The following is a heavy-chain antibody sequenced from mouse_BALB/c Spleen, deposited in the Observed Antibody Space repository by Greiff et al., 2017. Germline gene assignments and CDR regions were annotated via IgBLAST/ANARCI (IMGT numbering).Heavy chain of an antibody. D-gene: IGHD1-2*01. J-gene: IGHJ3*01. Sequence: VQLKESGPGLVKPSQSLSLTCTVTGYSITSDYAWNWIRQFPGNKLEWMGYISYSGSTSYNPSLKSRISITRDTSNNQFFLQLNSVTTEDTATYYCARSFTTATVAYWGQGTLVTVSA. CDR1: GYSITSDYA. CDR2: ISYSGST. V-gene: IGHV3-2*02. CDR3: ARSFTTATVAY.